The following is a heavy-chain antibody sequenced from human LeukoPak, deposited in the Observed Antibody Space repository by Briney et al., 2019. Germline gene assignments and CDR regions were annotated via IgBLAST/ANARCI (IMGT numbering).Heavy chain of an antibody. CDR3: ARDRTVRGEGLDY. CDR2: KYWSGTS. V-gene: IGHV4-59*11. CDR1: GDSMENHY. Sequence: PSETLSLTCNVSGDSMENHYWSWIRQPPGKGLEWIGYKYWSGTSNYNPSLKSRVTISVDTSNNQVSLKLTSVTAADTAVYYCARDRTVRGEGLDYWGQGTLVTVSS. J-gene: IGHJ4*02. D-gene: IGHD3-10*01.